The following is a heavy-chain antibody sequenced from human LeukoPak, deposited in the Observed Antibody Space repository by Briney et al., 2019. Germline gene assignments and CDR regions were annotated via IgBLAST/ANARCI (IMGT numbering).Heavy chain of an antibody. CDR1: GFTFSSYW. CDR3: ARWSRDAFDI. CDR2: INTDGSST. V-gene: IGHV3-74*01. J-gene: IGHJ3*02. Sequence: GGSLRLSCAASGFTFSSYWMHWVRHAPGKGLVWVSRINTDGSSTSYADSVKGRFTISRDNAKNTLYLQMSSLRAEDTAVYYCARWSRDAFDIWGQGTMVTVSS.